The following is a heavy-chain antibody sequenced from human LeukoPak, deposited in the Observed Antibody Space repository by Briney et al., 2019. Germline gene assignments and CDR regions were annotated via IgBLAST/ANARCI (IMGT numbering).Heavy chain of an antibody. Sequence: GGSLRLSCAASGFTFSNAWMSWVRQAPGKGLEWVAFIRYDGSNKYYADSVKGRFTISRDNSKNTLYLQMNSLRAEDTAVYYCAKVKIAVADYGNYFDYWGQGTLVTVSS. CDR1: GFTFSNAW. J-gene: IGHJ4*02. CDR2: IRYDGSNK. V-gene: IGHV3-30*02. CDR3: AKVKIAVADYGNYFDY. D-gene: IGHD6-19*01.